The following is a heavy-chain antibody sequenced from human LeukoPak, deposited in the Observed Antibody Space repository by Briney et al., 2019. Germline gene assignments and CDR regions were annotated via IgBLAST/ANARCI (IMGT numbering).Heavy chain of an antibody. J-gene: IGHJ4*02. V-gene: IGHV3-7*01. CDR2: IKQDGSEK. Sequence: GGSLRLSCAASGFTFSNYWMSWVRQAPGKGLEWVANIKQDGSEKYYVDSVKGGFTISRDNAKNSLYLQMNSLRAEDSAVYYCARRRCSSTSCFPDYWGQGTLVTVSS. CDR3: ARRRCSSTSCFPDY. D-gene: IGHD2-2*01. CDR1: GFTFSNYW.